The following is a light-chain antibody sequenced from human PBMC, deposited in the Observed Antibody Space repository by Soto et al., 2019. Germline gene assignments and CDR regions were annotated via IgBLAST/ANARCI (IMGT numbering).Light chain of an antibody. J-gene: IGKJ2*01. Sequence: EVVLTHSPATLSLSPGERATLSCRASQSVSSTYLAWYQQQPGQAPRLLMSGTSNRATGTPDRFSGSGSGTDFTLTIRSLQPEDSATYYCQQYNSYPYNFGQGTKVDIK. CDR1: QSVSSTY. CDR3: QQYNSYPYN. CDR2: GTS. V-gene: IGKV3-20*01.